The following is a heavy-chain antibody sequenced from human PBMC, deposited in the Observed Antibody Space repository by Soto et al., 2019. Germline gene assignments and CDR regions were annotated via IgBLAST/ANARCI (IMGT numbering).Heavy chain of an antibody. CDR1: GGPVTSGGYS. J-gene: IGHJ5*02. CDR2: IYHSGGT. V-gene: IGHV4-30-2*01. CDR3: ARTMTTSGWFDP. D-gene: IGHD4-17*01. Sequence: SETLSLTCAVSGGPVTSGGYSWSWIRQPPGKGLEWIGYIYHSGGTYYNPSLKSRVTLSIDRTKKQFSLKLKSVTAADTAVYFCARTMTTSGWFDPWGQGTLVTVSS.